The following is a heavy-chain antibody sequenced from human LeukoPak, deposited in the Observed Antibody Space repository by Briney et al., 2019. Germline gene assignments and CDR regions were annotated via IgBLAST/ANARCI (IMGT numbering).Heavy chain of an antibody. Sequence: PSETLSLTCTVSGGSLTSDAYYWGWIRQPPGKGLEWIASVHYSGATYYNPSLKSRVTISVDTSKNHFSLKLSSVTAADTAVYYCARGWSPPHYYGSGMDVWGKGTTVTVSS. V-gene: IGHV4-39*02. CDR3: ARGWSPPHYYGSGMDV. D-gene: IGHD3-10*01. CDR1: GGSLTSDAYY. J-gene: IGHJ6*04. CDR2: VHYSGAT.